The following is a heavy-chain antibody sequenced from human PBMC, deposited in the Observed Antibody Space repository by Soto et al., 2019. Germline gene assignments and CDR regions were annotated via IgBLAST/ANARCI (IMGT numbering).Heavy chain of an antibody. Sequence: QVQLQESGPGLVKPSETLSLTCTVSGGSISSYYWSWSRQPPGKGLEWIGYIYYSGSTNYNPSLKSRVTISVDTSKNQFSLKLSSVTAADTAVYYCASLSLWFGDQDAFDIWGQGTMVTVSS. CDR3: ASLSLWFGDQDAFDI. V-gene: IGHV4-59*08. J-gene: IGHJ3*02. CDR1: GGSISSYY. CDR2: IYYSGST. D-gene: IGHD3-10*01.